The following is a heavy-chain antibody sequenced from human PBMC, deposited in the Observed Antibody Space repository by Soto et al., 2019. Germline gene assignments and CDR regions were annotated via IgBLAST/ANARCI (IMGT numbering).Heavy chain of an antibody. CDR2: VNPSGGST. J-gene: IGHJ1*01. CDR1: GYIFTAYS. V-gene: IGHV1-46*01. D-gene: IGHD2-15*01. Sequence: WASVKASCKASGYIFTAYSMHWVRQAPGQGLEWMGVVNPSGGSTNYAQKFQGRITMTRDTSTSTVFMDLSSLTSEDTAVYYCAREENCSDGVCYSEYFQRWGQGTLVTVSS. CDR3: AREENCSDGVCYSEYFQR.